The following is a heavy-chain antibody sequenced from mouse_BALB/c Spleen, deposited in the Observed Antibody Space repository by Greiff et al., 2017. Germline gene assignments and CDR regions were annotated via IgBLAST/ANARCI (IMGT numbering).Heavy chain of an antibody. Sequence: LVKTGASVKISYKASGYSFTGYYMHWVKQSHGKSLEWIGYISCYNGATSYNQKFKGKATFTVDTSSSTAYMQFNSLTSEDSAVYYCARYGIYRYYAMDYWGQGTSVTVSS. CDR3: ARYGIYRYYAMDY. CDR1: GYSFTGYY. CDR2: ISCYNGAT. D-gene: IGHD2-1*01. V-gene: IGHV1S34*01. J-gene: IGHJ4*01.